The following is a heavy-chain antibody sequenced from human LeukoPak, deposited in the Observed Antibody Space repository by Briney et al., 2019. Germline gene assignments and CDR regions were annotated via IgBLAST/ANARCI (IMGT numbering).Heavy chain of an antibody. V-gene: IGHV1-46*01. CDR3: ASLSGYEHFFDY. CDR2: INPSGGST. Sequence: ASVKVSCKASGYTFTSYYMHWVRQAPGLGLEWMGIINPSGGSTSYAQKFQGRVTMTRDTSTSTVYMELSSLRSEDTAVYYCASLSGYEHFFDYWGQGTLVTVSS. J-gene: IGHJ4*02. CDR1: GYTFTSYY. D-gene: IGHD5-12*01.